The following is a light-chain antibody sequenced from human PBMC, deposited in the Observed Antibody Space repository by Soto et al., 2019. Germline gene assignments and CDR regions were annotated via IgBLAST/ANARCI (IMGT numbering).Light chain of an antibody. J-gene: IGLJ1*01. CDR1: SSDVGGYNY. CDR2: DVS. CDR3: SSYTSSSTRV. Sequence: QSALTQPASVSGSPGQSITISCTGTSSDVGGYNYVSWYQQHPGKAPKLMIYDVSNRPSGGSNRFSGSKSGNTASLTISGLKAEDEADYYCSSYTSSSTRVFGTGTKLTVL. V-gene: IGLV2-14*01.